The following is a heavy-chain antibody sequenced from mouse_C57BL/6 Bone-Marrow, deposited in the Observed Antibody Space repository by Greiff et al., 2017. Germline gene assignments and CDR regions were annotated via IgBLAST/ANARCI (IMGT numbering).Heavy chain of an antibody. CDR3: ARRGYGSSSLYYFDY. J-gene: IGHJ2*01. V-gene: IGHV5-6*01. CDR1: GFTFSSYG. CDR2: ISSGGSYT. Sequence: EVMLVESGGDLVKPGGSLKLSCAASGFTFSSYGMSWVRQTPDKRLEWVATISSGGSYTYYPDSVKGRFTISRDNAKNTLYLQMRSLKSEDTAMYYWARRGYGSSSLYYFDYWGQGTTLTVSS. D-gene: IGHD1-1*01.